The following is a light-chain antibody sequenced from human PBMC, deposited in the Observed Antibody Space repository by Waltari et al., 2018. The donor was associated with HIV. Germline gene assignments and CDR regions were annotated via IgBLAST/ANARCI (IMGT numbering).Light chain of an antibody. CDR3: VSYDSRLDERL. J-gene: IGLJ3*02. CDR1: TSNIETEA. V-gene: IGLV1-47*01. Sequence: QSVLTQPPSVSGTPGQTVTISCSGSTSNIETEALYWYQQLPGTAPKLLIYRNYQRTSGVSDRFSCSKSGASASLVISGLRSEDEAHYYCVSYDSRLDERLFGGGTKLTVL. CDR2: RNY.